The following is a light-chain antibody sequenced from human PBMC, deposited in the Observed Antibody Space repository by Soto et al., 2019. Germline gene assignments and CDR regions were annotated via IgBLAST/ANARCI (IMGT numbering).Light chain of an antibody. CDR2: GAS. V-gene: IGKV3-15*01. Sequence: EIVLTQSPATLSVFPGEKATLSCGASQSVSNNLAWYHQKPCQAPRPLIYGASTSATGAPARFGGSGSGTAFTLTISSLTSEDSAIYYCHQYSSWPFAVGPGTKVAIE. CDR1: QSVSNN. CDR3: HQYSSWPFA. J-gene: IGKJ3*01.